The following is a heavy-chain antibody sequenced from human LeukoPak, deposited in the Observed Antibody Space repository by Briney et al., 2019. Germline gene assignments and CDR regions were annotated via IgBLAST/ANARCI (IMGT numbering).Heavy chain of an antibody. V-gene: IGHV3-30*18. D-gene: IGHD3-10*01. J-gene: IGHJ4*02. CDR3: AKECGYDSGNYFHY. Sequence: PGGSLRLSCAASGVTFSGFGMHWVRQAPGKGLEWVAVISDHGRIEYYAASVKGRFTISRDNSKNTLYLQMDSLRPEDTAVYYCAKECGYDSGNYFHYWRQGTLVTVSS. CDR1: GVTFSGFG. CDR2: ISDHGRIE.